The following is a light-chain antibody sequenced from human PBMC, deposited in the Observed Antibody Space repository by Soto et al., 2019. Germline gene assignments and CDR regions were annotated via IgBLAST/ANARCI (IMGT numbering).Light chain of an antibody. Sequence: AIQMTQSQTSLSASVGDRVTLTCRASQDIGNNVAWFQQRPGKAPKLLIYGASRLQNGVPSRFSGSVSGTDFTLTVSSLQTEAFGTFFCLQDYNYPYTFGQGTKVEI. CDR3: LQDYNYPYT. CDR1: QDIGNN. CDR2: GAS. J-gene: IGKJ2*01. V-gene: IGKV1-6*01.